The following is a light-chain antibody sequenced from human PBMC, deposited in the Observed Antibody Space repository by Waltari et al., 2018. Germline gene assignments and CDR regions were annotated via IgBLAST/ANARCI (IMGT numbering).Light chain of an antibody. CDR1: QSVSNIF. CDR2: SAS. V-gene: IGKV3-20*01. J-gene: IGKJ4*01. Sequence: EIVLTQSPGTLSLSPGDRATLSCRASQSVSNIFLAWYQQRPGQTPRLHIYSASSRATGIPGRFSGSGSGTDFTLTITRLEPEDAAVYYCQQFHTSPRTFGGGTKVEVK. CDR3: QQFHTSPRT.